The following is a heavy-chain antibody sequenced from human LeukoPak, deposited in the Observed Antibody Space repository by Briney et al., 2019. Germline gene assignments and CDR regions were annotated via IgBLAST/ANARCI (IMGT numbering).Heavy chain of an antibody. D-gene: IGHD4-17*01. J-gene: IGHJ6*03. CDR3: ARGGGDPYYMDV. Sequence: PSETLSLTCTVSGGSISSYYWSWIRQPPGKGLEWIGYIYYSGSTNYNPSLKSRVTISVDTSKNHFSLKLSSVTAADTAVYYCARGGGDPYYMDVWDKGTTVTVSS. CDR2: IYYSGST. CDR1: GGSISSYY. V-gene: IGHV4-59*12.